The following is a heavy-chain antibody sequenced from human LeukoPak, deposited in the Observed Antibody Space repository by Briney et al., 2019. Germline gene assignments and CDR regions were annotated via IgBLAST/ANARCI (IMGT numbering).Heavy chain of an antibody. D-gene: IGHD3-22*01. CDR3: ATDLDYYYDTLFQH. CDR1: GYTLTESS. Sequence: ASVKVSCKVSGYTLTESSMHWVRQAPGKGLEWMGGFDPEDGETIYAQKFQGRVTMTEDTSTDTAYMELSSLRSEDTAVYYCATDLDYYYDTLFQHWGQGTLVTVSS. J-gene: IGHJ1*01. V-gene: IGHV1-24*01. CDR2: FDPEDGET.